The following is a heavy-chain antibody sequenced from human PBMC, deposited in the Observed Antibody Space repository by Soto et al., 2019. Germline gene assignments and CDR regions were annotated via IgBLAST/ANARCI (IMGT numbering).Heavy chain of an antibody. CDR2: IYHSGST. CDR1: GGSISSGGYS. V-gene: IGHV4-30-2*01. CDR3: ASYKRKYYFDY. Sequence: QLQLQESGSGLVKPSQTLSLTCAVSGGSISSGGYSWSWIRQPPGKGLEWIGYIYHSGSTYYNPSLKSRVTISVDRSKNRFSLKLSSVTAADTAVYYCASYKRKYYFDYWGQGTLVTVSS. J-gene: IGHJ4*02. D-gene: IGHD1-1*01.